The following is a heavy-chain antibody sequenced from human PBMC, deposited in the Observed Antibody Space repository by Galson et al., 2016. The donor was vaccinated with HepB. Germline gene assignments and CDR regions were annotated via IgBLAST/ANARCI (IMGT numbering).Heavy chain of an antibody. CDR3: ARDEDDPSYTIDF. CDR2: ISYDGNKK. Sequence: SLRLSCAASGFPFSTYGMSWVRQAPGKGLEWVAVISYDGNKKYYAASVNGRFTIARDNFENTLYLQMHSLRAEDTAVYYCARDEDDPSYTIDFWGQGTLVSVSS. CDR1: GFPFSTYG. V-gene: IGHV3-30*03. D-gene: IGHD3-10*01. J-gene: IGHJ4*02.